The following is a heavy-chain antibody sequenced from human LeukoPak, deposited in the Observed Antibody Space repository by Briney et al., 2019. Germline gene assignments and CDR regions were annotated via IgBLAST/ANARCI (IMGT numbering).Heavy chain of an antibody. J-gene: IGHJ4*02. D-gene: IGHD3-16*01. CDR1: GYSFTRNG. V-gene: IGHV1-18*01. CDR2: ISANSGNT. CDR3: ARDVNYAFDY. Sequence: ASVKVSCRPSGYSFTRNGISWVRQAPGQGLGWMAWISANSGNTNYAQNFQDRVTLTTDTSTSTAYMELRSLRSDDTAVYYCARDVNYAFDYWGQGTLVTVSS.